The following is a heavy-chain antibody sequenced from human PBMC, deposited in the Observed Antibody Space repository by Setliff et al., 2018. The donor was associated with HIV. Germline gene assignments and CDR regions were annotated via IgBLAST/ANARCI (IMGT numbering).Heavy chain of an antibody. J-gene: IGHJ3*02. CDR3: GRVGFGELFGAFDI. CDR1: GGSMSSYY. Sequence: SETLSLTCTVSGGSMSSYYWSWIRQPPGKGLEWVGYIYYSGSTNYNPSLKSRVSISADTSKNQFSLKLSPVTAADTAMYYCGRVGFGELFGAFDIWGQGIMVTVSS. CDR2: IYYSGST. D-gene: IGHD3-10*01. V-gene: IGHV4-59*01.